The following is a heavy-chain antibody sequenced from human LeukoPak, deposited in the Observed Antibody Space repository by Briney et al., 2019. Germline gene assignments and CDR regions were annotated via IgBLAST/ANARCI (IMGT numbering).Heavy chain of an antibody. CDR1: GGSISSGGYY. CDR3: ARDNPNYYDSSGFVGENSMDV. D-gene: IGHD3-22*01. Sequence: SQTLSLTCTVSGGSISSGGYYWSWIRQHPGKGLEWIGYIYYSGSTYYNPSLKSRVTISVDTSKNQFSLKLSSVTAADTAVYYCARDNPNYYDSSGFVGENSMDVWGQGTTVTVSS. CDR2: IYYSGST. J-gene: IGHJ6*02. V-gene: IGHV4-31*03.